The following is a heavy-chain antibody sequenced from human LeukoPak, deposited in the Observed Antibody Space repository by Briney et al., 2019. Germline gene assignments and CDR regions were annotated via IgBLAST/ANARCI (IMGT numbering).Heavy chain of an antibody. V-gene: IGHV3-13*01. J-gene: IGHJ4*02. D-gene: IGHD5-18*01. CDR1: GFTFSSYD. CDR2: IGTAGDT. CDR3: ARGGRYSYGYFFDY. Sequence: PGGSLRLSCAASGFTFSSYDMHWVRQATGKGLEWVSAIGTAGDTYYPGSVKGRSTISRENAKNSLYLQMNSLRAEDTAVYYCARGGRYSYGYFFDYWGQGTLVTVSS.